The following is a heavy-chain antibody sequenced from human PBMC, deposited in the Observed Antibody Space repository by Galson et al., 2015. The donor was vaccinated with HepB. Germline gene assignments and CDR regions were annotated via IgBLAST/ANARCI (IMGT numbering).Heavy chain of an antibody. V-gene: IGHV4-59*08. CDR1: GGSISSYY. D-gene: IGHD4-17*01. CDR2: IYYSGST. CDR3: ARHLIFSGGYGDYADAFDI. J-gene: IGHJ3*02. Sequence: TLSLTCTVSGGSISSYYWSWIRQPPGKGLEWIGYIYYSGSTNYNPSLKSRVTISVDTSKNQFSLKLSSVTAADTAVYYCARHLIFSGGYGDYADAFDIWGQGTMVTVSS.